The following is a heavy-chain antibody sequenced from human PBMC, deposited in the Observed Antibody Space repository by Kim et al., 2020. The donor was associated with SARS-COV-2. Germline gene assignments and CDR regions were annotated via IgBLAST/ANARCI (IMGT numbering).Heavy chain of an antibody. CDR1: GGSVSSGSYY. CDR2: IYYSGST. Sequence: SETLSLTCTVSGGSVSSGSYYWSWIRQPPGKGLEWIGYIYYSGSTNYNPSLKSRVTISVDTSKNQFSLKLSSVTAADTAVYYCARATPNAKDIVVVPAAGGGPATGFDYWGQGTLVTVSS. CDR3: ARATPNAKDIVVVPAAGGGPATGFDY. V-gene: IGHV4-61*01. J-gene: IGHJ4*02. D-gene: IGHD2-2*01.